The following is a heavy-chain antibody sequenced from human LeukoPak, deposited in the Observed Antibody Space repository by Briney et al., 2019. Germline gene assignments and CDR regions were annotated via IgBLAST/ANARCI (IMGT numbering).Heavy chain of an antibody. J-gene: IGHJ2*01. CDR2: ISSSSSYI. V-gene: IGHV3-21*01. CDR1: GFTFSSYS. CDR3: ARVLAAAGIWYFDL. D-gene: IGHD6-13*01. Sequence: PGGSLRLSCAASGFTFSSYSMNWVRQAPGKGLEWVSSISSSSSYIYYADLVKGRFTISRDNAKNSLYLQMNSLSAEDTAVYYCARVLAAAGIWYFDLWGRGTLVTVSS.